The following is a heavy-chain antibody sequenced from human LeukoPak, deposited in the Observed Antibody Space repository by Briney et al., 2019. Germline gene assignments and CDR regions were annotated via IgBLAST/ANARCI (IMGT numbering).Heavy chain of an antibody. V-gene: IGHV3-20*04. D-gene: IGHD1-26*01. Sequence: GGSLRLSCAASGFTFDDYGMSWVRQAPGKGLEWVSGINWSGGSTGYADSVRGRFTISRDNAKNAVYLKMNSTSAEDTALYYCARGATPYCFDYWGQGTLVTVSS. J-gene: IGHJ4*02. CDR2: INWSGGST. CDR3: ARGATPYCFDY. CDR1: GFTFDDYG.